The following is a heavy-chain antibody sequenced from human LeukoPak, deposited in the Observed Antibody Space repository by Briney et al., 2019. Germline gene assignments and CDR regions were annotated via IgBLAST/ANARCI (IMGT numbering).Heavy chain of an antibody. CDR2: FDPEDGEDGET. CDR1: GYSLLEVA. J-gene: IGHJ4*02. CDR3: AMTDRYAGRPFDY. Sequence: GASVKVSCKVSGYSLLEVAMHWVRQAPGKGLEWVGSFDPEDGEDGETHYAQKLQGRVTMTEDASTDTAYMELKSLRSEDTDVYYCAMTDRYAGRPFDYWGQGTLVTVSS. V-gene: IGHV1-24*01. D-gene: IGHD5-12*01.